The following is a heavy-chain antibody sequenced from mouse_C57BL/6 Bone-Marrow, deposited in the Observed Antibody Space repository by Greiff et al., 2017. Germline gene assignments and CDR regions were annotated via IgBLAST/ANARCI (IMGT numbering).Heavy chain of an antibody. V-gene: IGHV1-55*01. CDR2: IYPGSGST. CDR3: AVETAQADYAMYY. J-gene: IGHJ4*01. CDR1: GYTFTSYW. D-gene: IGHD3-2*02. Sequence: QVHVKQSGAELVKPGASVKMSCKASGYTFTSYWITWVKQRPGQGLEWIGDIYPGSGSTNYNEKFKSKATLTVDTSSSTAYMQLSSLTSEDSAVYYCAVETAQADYAMYYWGQGTSVTVSS.